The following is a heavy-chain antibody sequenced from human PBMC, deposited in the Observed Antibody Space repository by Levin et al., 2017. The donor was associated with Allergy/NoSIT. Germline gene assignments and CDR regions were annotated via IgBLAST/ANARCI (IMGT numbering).Heavy chain of an antibody. CDR1: GYTLNELS. D-gene: IGHD3-22*01. J-gene: IGHJ5*02. CDR2: FDPELART. V-gene: IGHV1-24*01. Sequence: ASVKVSCKVSGYTLNELSMHWVRQAPGKGLEWMGGFDPELARTMYAQNFQGRVTMTGDSSTDTAYMELSSLRSEDTAVYYCSTDLLNYYDNFGYPSWGQGTLVTVSS. CDR3: STDLLNYYDNFGYPS.